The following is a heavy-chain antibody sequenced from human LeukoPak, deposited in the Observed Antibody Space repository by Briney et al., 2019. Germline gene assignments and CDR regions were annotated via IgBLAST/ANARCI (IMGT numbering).Heavy chain of an antibody. J-gene: IGHJ4*02. V-gene: IGHV1-69*05. D-gene: IGHD3-3*01. CDR3: ATILRFLEWSTLM. Sequence: SVKVSCKASGGTFISYAISWVRQAPGQGLEWMGRIIPIFGTANYAQKFQGRVTITTDESTSTAYMELSSLRSEDTAVYYCATILRFLEWSTLMWGQGTLVTVSS. CDR2: IIPIFGTA. CDR1: GGTFISYA.